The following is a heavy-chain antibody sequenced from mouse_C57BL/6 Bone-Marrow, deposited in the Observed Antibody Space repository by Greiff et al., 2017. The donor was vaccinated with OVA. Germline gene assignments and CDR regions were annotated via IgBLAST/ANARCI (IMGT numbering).Heavy chain of an antibody. D-gene: IGHD3-2*02. Sequence: VQLQQSGAELVRPGTSVKVSCKASGYAFTNYLIEWVKQRPGQGLEWIGVINPGSGGTNYNEKFKGKATLTADKSSSTAYMQLSSLTSEDSAVYCCAVRGYYFDDWGQGTTLTVSS. V-gene: IGHV1-54*01. CDR2: INPGSGGT. CDR1: GYAFTNYL. CDR3: AVRGYYFDD. J-gene: IGHJ2*01.